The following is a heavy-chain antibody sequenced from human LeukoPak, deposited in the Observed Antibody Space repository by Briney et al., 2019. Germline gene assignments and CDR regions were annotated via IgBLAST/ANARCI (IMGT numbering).Heavy chain of an antibody. CDR3: VRTPPNWGFDY. CDR1: GYTFTSYD. Sequence: ASVKVSCKAFGYTFTSYDINWVRQATGQGLEWMGWMNPNSGNTGYAQKFQGRVTMTSDSSISTAYMELSSLRSEDTAIYYCVRTPPNWGFDYWGQGTLVTVSS. V-gene: IGHV1-8*01. CDR2: MNPNSGNT. D-gene: IGHD7-27*01. J-gene: IGHJ4*02.